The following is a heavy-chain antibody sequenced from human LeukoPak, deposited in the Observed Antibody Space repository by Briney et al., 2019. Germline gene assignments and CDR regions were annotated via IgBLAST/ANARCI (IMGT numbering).Heavy chain of an antibody. D-gene: IGHD6-13*01. Sequence: SETLSLTCAVYGGSFSGYYWSWIRQPPGKGLEWVGEINHSGSTNYNPSLKRRVTISVDTSKNQFSLKLSPVTAADTAVYYCARVRRSSSRIKGAFDIWGQGTMVTVSS. CDR1: GGSFSGYY. CDR3: ARVRRSSSRIKGAFDI. V-gene: IGHV4-34*01. J-gene: IGHJ3*02. CDR2: INHSGST.